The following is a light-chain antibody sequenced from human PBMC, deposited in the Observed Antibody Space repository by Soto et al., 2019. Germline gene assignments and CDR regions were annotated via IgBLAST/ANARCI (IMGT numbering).Light chain of an antibody. J-gene: IGKJ2*01. CDR3: QQLNSYPNT. CDR2: AAS. CDR1: HVINNY. Sequence: DIQLTQSPSFLSASVGDGVTITSRASHVINNYLAWYQQKPGKAPKLLIYAASTLQSGVPSRFSGSGSGTEFTLTISSLQPEDFATYYCQQLNSYPNTFGHGTKLEIK. V-gene: IGKV1-9*01.